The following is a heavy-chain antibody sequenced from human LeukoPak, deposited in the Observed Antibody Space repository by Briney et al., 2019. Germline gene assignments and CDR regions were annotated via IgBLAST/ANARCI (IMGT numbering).Heavy chain of an antibody. J-gene: IGHJ4*02. V-gene: IGHV4-38-2*01. CDR1: GYSISSGYY. CDR3: ARAYYFDDSGGYVYFDY. CDR2: IYHSGTT. Sequence: PSETLSLTCAVSGYSISSGYYWGWIRQPPGKRLEWIESIYHSGTTYYNPSLKSRVTISVDTSKNQFSLKLTSVTAADTAVYYCARAYYFDDSGGYVYFDYWGQGTLVTVSS. D-gene: IGHD3-22*01.